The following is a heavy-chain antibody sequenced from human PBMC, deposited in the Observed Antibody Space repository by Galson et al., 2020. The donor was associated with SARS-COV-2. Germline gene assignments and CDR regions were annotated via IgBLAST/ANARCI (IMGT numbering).Heavy chain of an antibody. CDR3: ARGDYYDSSGYYYGRHGYYYYYMDV. Sequence: ASVTVSCQDSGYTFNGYYLHWLRPAPGQGLAWMGRINPNSGGTHYAQKFQGRVTKTRDPSNSTAYMELSRLRSDDTAVYYCARGDYYDSSGYYYGRHGYYYYYMDVWGKGTTVTISS. J-gene: IGHJ6*03. CDR2: INPNSGGT. D-gene: IGHD3-22*01. CDR1: GYTFNGYY. V-gene: IGHV1-2*06.